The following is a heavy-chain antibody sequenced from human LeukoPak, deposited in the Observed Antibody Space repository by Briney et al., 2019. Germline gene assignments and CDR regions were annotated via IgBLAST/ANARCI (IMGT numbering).Heavy chain of an antibody. CDR1: GFTFSSYA. CDR2: ISYDGSNK. D-gene: IGHD6-13*01. J-gene: IGHJ3*02. V-gene: IGHV3-30-3*01. CDR3: ARRDSSSWYEDAFDI. Sequence: PGRSLRLSCAASGFTFSSYAMHWVRQAPGKGLEWVAVISYDGSNKYYADSVRGRLTISRDNSKNTLYLQMNSLRAEDTAVYYCARRDSSSWYEDAFDIWGQGTMVTVSS.